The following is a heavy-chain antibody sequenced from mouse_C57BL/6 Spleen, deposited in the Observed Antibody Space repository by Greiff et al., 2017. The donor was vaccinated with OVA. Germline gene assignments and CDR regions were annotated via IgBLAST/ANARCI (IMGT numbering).Heavy chain of an antibody. D-gene: IGHD2-3*01. CDR3: ASRLLHYAMDY. CDR1: GYSITSGYY. J-gene: IGHJ4*01. Sequence: EVQLQESGPGLVKPSQSLSLTCSVTGYSITSGYYWNWIRQFPGNKLEWMGYISYDGSNNYNPSLKNRISITRDTSKNQFFLKLNSVTTEDTATYYCASRLLHYAMDYWGQGTSVTVSS. CDR2: ISYDGSN. V-gene: IGHV3-6*01.